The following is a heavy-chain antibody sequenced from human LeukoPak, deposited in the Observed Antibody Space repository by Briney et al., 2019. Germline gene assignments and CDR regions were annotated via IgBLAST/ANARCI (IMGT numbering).Heavy chain of an antibody. Sequence: GGSLRLSCAASGFTFSSYGMHWVRQAPGKGLEWVAVISYEGSNKYYADSVKGRFTISRDNSKNTLYLQMNSLRAEDTAVYYCAKEYYDFWSGIMDWGQGTLVTVSS. V-gene: IGHV3-30*18. CDR1: GFTFSSYG. CDR2: ISYEGSNK. D-gene: IGHD3-3*01. J-gene: IGHJ4*02. CDR3: AKEYYDFWSGIMD.